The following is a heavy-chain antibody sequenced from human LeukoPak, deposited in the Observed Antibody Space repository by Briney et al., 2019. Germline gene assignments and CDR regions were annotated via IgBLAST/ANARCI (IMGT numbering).Heavy chain of an antibody. CDR1: GFTVSSNY. CDR3: ARLHYCTSTSCLDY. Sequence: GGSLRLSRAGSGFTVSSNYMSWVRQAPGKGLEWVSIIYSGGTTYHADSVKGRFTISRDNSKNTLYLQMNSLRSEDTAVYYCARLHYCTSTSCLDYWGQGTLVTVSS. CDR2: IYSGGTT. V-gene: IGHV3-66*02. J-gene: IGHJ4*02. D-gene: IGHD2-2*01.